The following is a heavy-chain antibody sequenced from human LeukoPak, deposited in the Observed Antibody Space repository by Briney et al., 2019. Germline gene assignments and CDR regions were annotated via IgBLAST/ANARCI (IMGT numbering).Heavy chain of an antibody. CDR2: IYFTGST. Sequence: SETLSLTCTVSGGSISSYYWSWIRQPAGKRLEWIGRIYFTGSTNYNPSVKSRVTMSIDTSKNQFSLKLSSVTAADTAVYYCARVAYGDYYFDYWGQGTLVTVSS. CDR3: ARVAYGDYYFDY. V-gene: IGHV4-4*07. CDR1: GGSISSYY. J-gene: IGHJ4*02. D-gene: IGHD4-17*01.